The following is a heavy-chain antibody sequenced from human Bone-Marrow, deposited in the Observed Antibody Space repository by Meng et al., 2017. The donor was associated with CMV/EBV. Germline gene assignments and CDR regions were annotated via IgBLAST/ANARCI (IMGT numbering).Heavy chain of an antibody. J-gene: IGHJ6*01. CDR1: GGSISSGGYY. D-gene: IGHD2-2*01. CDR2: IYYSGST. V-gene: IGHV4-39*07. CDR3: ARLTIPHGIAV. Sequence: GSLRLSCTVSGGSISSGGYYWSWIRQPPGKGLEWIGSIYYSGSTYYNPSLKSRVTISVDTSKNQFSLKLSSVTAADTAVYYCARLTIPHGIAVWGQGNTVNGAS.